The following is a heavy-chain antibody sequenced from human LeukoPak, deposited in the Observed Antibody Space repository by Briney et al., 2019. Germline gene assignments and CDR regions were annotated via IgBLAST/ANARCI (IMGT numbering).Heavy chain of an antibody. D-gene: IGHD6-13*01. J-gene: IGHJ5*02. Sequence: PSETLSLTCIVSGDSISNYYWSWVRQPPGKGLEWIGYIYYSGSTNYNPSLRSRVTISVDTSKNQLSLKLSFVTAAATAVYYCASVHNSRTYWFDPWGQGTLVTVSS. CDR2: IYYSGST. V-gene: IGHV4-59*01. CDR3: ASVHNSRTYWFDP. CDR1: GDSISNYY.